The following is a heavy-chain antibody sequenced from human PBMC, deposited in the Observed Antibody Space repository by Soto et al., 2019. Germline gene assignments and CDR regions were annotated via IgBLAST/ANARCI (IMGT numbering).Heavy chain of an antibody. CDR3: TRANAQAAPGTDYNMDV. V-gene: IGHV3-73*01. CDR1: GFTFSGSA. Sequence: GFLRLSCAASGFTFSGSAMHWVRQASGKGLEWVGRIRSKADSYATATAASVNGRFTISRDDSKNTAYLQMNSLKTEDTAVYYCTRANAQAAPGTDYNMDVWGKGTTGNVS. D-gene: IGHD6-13*01. CDR2: IRSKADSYAT. J-gene: IGHJ6*03.